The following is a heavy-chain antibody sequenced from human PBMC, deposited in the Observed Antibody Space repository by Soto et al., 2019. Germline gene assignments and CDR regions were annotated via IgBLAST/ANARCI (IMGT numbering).Heavy chain of an antibody. CDR1: GDAFNRDY. V-gene: IGHV4-59*12. D-gene: IGHD2-15*01. CDR3: ARARIAATPSLWFDP. CDR2: VSYTGST. J-gene: IGHJ5*02. Sequence: SETLSLTCTVSGDAFNRDYWGWIRQPPGKGLEWIGYVSYTGSTYYNPSLKSRVTISVDTSKNQFSLKLSSVTAADTAVYYCARARIAATPSLWFDPWGQGTLVTVSS.